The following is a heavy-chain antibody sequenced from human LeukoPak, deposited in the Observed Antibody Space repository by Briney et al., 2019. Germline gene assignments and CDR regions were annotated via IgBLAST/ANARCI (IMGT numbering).Heavy chain of an antibody. CDR2: ISSSSSYI. V-gene: IGHV3-21*01. D-gene: IGHD3-3*01. Sequence: KTGGSLRLSCAASGFTFSSYSMNWVRQAPGKGLEWVSSISSSSSYIYYADSVKGRFTISRDNAKNSLYLQMNSLRAEDTAVYYCARGVGVVIPAIDYWGQGTLVTVSS. CDR3: ARGVGVVIPAIDY. J-gene: IGHJ4*02. CDR1: GFTFSSYS.